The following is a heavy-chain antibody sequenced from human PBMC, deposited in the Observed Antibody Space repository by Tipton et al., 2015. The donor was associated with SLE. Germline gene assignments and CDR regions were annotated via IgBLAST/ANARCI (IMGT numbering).Heavy chain of an antibody. J-gene: IGHJ4*02. CDR3: AGTSNYYDSSTDY. CDR1: GGSISSGGYS. CDR2: INHSGST. Sequence: TLSLTCTVSGGSISSGGYSWSWIRQPPGKGLEWIGEINHSGSTICNPSLVSRVTISVDMSKNQFSLKVSSVTAADTAVYYCAGTSNYYDSSTDYWGQGTLVTVSS. D-gene: IGHD3-22*01. V-gene: IGHV4-30-2*01.